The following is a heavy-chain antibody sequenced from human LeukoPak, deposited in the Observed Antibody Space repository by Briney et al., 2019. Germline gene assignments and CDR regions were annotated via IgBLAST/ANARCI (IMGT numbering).Heavy chain of an antibody. CDR1: GGSISSYY. Sequence: SETLSLTCTVSGGSISSYYWSWIRQPPGKGLEWIGYIYYSGSTNYNPSLKSRVTISVDTSKNQFSLKLSSVTAADTAVYYCASSSGRHGAFDYWGQGTLVTVSS. J-gene: IGHJ4*02. CDR2: IYYSGST. V-gene: IGHV4-59*01. CDR3: ASSSGRHGAFDY. D-gene: IGHD6-19*01.